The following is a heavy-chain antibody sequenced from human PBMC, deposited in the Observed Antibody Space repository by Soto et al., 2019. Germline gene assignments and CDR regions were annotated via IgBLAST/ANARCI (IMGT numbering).Heavy chain of an antibody. V-gene: IGHV1-8*01. CDR3: GRLPGLAAGDDY. D-gene: IGHD7-27*01. Sequence: QVQLVQSGAEVKKPGASVKVSCKASGYTFTSYDINWVRQATGQGLEWMGWMNPNSGNTGYAQKCQGRVTMTRNTSISTAYMELSSLRAEDTAVYYCGRLPGLAAGDDYWGQGTLVTVSS. CDR1: GYTFTSYD. CDR2: MNPNSGNT. J-gene: IGHJ4*02.